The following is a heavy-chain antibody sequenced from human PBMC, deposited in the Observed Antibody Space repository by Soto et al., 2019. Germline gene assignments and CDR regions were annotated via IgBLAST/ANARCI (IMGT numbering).Heavy chain of an antibody. D-gene: IGHD2-2*01. Sequence: PGGSLRVSCAASGFTFSTYAMSWVRQAPGKGLEWVSAISGSGGSTYYADSVKGRFTISRDNSKNTLYLQMNSLRAEDTAVYNCAKSGSTSLRNNWFDPWGHGTLVTVSS. J-gene: IGHJ5*02. CDR2: ISGSGGST. CDR1: GFTFSTYA. CDR3: AKSGSTSLRNNWFDP. V-gene: IGHV3-23*01.